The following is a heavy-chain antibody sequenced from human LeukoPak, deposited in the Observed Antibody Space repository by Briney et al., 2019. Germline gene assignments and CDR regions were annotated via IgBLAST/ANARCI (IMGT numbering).Heavy chain of an antibody. D-gene: IGHD4-23*01. CDR2: IYGAGAGLT. CDR3: AKASVVTPPAY. J-gene: IGHJ4*02. V-gene: IGHV3-53*05. CDR1: GFSVINTY. Sequence: GGSLRLSCETSGFSVINTYMSWVRQAPGKGLEWVSVIYGAGAGLTSYIDSVKGRFTISRDNSKNTLYLQMNSLRAEDTAVYYCAKASVVTPPAYWGQGTLVTVSS.